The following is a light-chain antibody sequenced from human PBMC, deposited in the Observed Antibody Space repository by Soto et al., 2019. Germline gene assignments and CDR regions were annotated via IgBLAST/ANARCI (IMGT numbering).Light chain of an antibody. CDR2: DAS. J-gene: IGKJ1*01. V-gene: IGKV1-5*01. CDR3: QQYNDYSAWT. CDR1: QSINSW. Sequence: DIQMTQSPSTLSASVGDRVTITCRASQSINSWLAWYQQKPGKAPKLLIYDASSLESGVPSRFSGSGSGTDFTLTISSLQPDDFATYYCQQYNDYSAWTFGQGTKVDIK.